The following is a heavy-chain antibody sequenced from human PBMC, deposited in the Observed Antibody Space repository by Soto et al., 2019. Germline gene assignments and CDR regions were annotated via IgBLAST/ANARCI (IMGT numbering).Heavy chain of an antibody. CDR3: AKDYLGASNTFDV. Sequence: QVRVEESGGGVVQPGRSLRLSCVASGFPFNTYAIHWVRQLPGKGLQWVAHVSNDGKIRNYADSVKGRFFISRDKSRNAVFLHMNNLRREDTALYYCAKDYLGASNTFDVWGRGTVVTVS. J-gene: IGHJ3*01. V-gene: IGHV3-30*18. CDR1: GFPFNTYA. CDR2: VSNDGKIR. D-gene: IGHD2-15*01.